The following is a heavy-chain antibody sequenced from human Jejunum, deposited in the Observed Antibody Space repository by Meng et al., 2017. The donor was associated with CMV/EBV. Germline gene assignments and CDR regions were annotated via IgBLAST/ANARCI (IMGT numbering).Heavy chain of an antibody. CDR3: ATSSSGFDFWTDN. J-gene: IGHJ4*02. D-gene: IGHD5-12*01. V-gene: IGHV1-2*02. CDR1: GYTFTGYY. Sequence: SGYTFTGYYMHWVRQVPGQGPEWMGWLNPNSGDTTYAQQFQGRVTMTRDTSISTAYMELSSLRSDDTAVYYCATSSSGFDFWTDNWGQGTLVTVSS. CDR2: LNPNSGDT.